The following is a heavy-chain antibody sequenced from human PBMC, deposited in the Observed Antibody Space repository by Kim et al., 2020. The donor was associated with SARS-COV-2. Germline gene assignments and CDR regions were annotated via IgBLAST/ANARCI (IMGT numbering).Heavy chain of an antibody. CDR2: ISGSGGST. CDR3: AKGPYYDILTGYSKGVFYYYGMDV. Sequence: GGSLRLSCAASGFTFSSYAMSWVRQAPGKGLEWVSAISGSGGSTYYADSVKGRFTISRDNSKNTLYLQMNSLRAEDTAVYYCAKGPYYDILTGYSKGVFYYYGMDVWGQGTTVTVSS. D-gene: IGHD3-9*01. J-gene: IGHJ6*02. V-gene: IGHV3-23*01. CDR1: GFTFSSYA.